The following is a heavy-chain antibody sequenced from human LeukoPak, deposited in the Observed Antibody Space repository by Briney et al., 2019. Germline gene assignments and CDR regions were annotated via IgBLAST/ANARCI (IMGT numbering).Heavy chain of an antibody. D-gene: IGHD4/OR15-4a*01. CDR1: GFDFTTYW. Sequence: GESLKISCQGSGFDFTTYWIGWVRQMPGKGLEWMGIVYPGDSDTRYSLSFQGQVTISADRSISTAYLQWNSLKASDTAMYFCARRPGTGANRNAFDLWGQGTKVTVSS. CDR3: ARRPGTGANRNAFDL. CDR2: VYPGDSDT. J-gene: IGHJ3*01. V-gene: IGHV5-51*01.